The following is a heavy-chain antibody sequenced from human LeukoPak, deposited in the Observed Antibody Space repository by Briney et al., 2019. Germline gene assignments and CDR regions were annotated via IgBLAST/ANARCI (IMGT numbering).Heavy chain of an antibody. CDR2: IYTSGST. V-gene: IGHV4-61*02. CDR1: GGSISSGSYY. Sequence: SETLSLTCTVSGGSISSGSYYWSWIRQPAGKGLEWIGRIYTSGSTNYNPSLKSRVTISVDTSKNQFSLKLSSVTAADTAVYYCARAGSGWPYYYMDVWGKGTTVTVSS. D-gene: IGHD6-19*01. J-gene: IGHJ6*03. CDR3: ARAGSGWPYYYMDV.